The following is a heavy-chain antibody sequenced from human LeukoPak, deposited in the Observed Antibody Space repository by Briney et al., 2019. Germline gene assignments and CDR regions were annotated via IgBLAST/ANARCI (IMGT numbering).Heavy chain of an antibody. CDR1: GYTFTGYH. J-gene: IGHJ6*03. Sequence: ASVKVSCKASGYTFTGYHMHWVRQTPGQGLEWMGWINPNSGGTNYAQKFQGRVTMTRDTSISTAYMELSRLRSDDTAVYYCARLTGPDPHMDVWGKGTTVTVSS. CDR3: ARLTGPDPHMDV. V-gene: IGHV1-2*02. CDR2: INPNSGGT. D-gene: IGHD7-27*01.